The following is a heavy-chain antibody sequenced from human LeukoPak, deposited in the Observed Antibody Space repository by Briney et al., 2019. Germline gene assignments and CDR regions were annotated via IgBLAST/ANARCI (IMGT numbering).Heavy chain of an antibody. CDR2: ISSTSSTI. J-gene: IGHJ4*02. CDR1: GFTFSSYS. V-gene: IGHV3-48*04. Sequence: GGSLRLSCAASGFTFSSYSMNWVRQAPGKGLEWVSYISSTSSTIYYTNSVKGRFTISRDNAKNSLYLQMNSLRAEDTAVYYCARDIPHYYDSSGYPDYWGQGTLVTVSS. D-gene: IGHD3-22*01. CDR3: ARDIPHYYDSSGYPDY.